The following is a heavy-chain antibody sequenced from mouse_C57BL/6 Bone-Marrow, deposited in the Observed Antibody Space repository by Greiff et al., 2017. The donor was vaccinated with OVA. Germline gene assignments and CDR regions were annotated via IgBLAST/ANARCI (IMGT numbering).Heavy chain of an antibody. CDR1: GFTFSSYT. CDR3: ARPWFAY. V-gene: IGHV5-9*01. CDR2: ISGGGGNT. Sequence: EVHLVESGGGLVKPGGSLKLSCAASGFTFSSYTMSWVRQTPEKRLEWVATISGGGGNTYYPDSVKGRLTISRDNAKNTLYLQMSSLRSEDTALYYCARPWFAYWGQGTLVTVSA. J-gene: IGHJ3*01.